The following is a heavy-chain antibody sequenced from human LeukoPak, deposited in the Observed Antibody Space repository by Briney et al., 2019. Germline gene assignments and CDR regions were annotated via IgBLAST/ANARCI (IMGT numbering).Heavy chain of an antibody. CDR2: IFHRGGT. CDR3: VREILYCSGGSCYLGPFDN. V-gene: IGHV4-30-4*01. CDR1: NDSISSGDYY. D-gene: IGHD2-15*01. Sequence: SETLSLTCTVSNDSISSGDYYWNCIRQPPGKGLECIGYIFHRGGTSYNPSLKSRILFSVDTSQNQFSLKLNSVTAADTAVYYCVREILYCSGGSCYLGPFDNWGQGTLVTVSA. J-gene: IGHJ4*02.